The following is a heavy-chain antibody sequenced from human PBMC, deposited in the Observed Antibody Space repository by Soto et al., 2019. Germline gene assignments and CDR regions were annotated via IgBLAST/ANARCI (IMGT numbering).Heavy chain of an antibody. Sequence: GGSLRLSCAASGFTFSSYAMHWVRQAPGKGLEWVAVISYDGSNKYYADSVKGRFTISRDNSKNTLYLQMNSLRAEDTAVYYCAREKITIFGVTRRDYYYYGMDVWGQGTTVTVSS. CDR1: GFTFSSYA. D-gene: IGHD3-3*01. V-gene: IGHV3-30-3*01. CDR3: AREKITIFGVTRRDYYYYGMDV. CDR2: ISYDGSNK. J-gene: IGHJ6*02.